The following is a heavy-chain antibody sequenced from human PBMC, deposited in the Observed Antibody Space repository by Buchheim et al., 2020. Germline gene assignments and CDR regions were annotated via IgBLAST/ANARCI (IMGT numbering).Heavy chain of an antibody. V-gene: IGHV1-69*04. J-gene: IGHJ6*02. Sequence: QVQLVQSGAEVKKPGSSAKVSCKASGGTFSSYAISWVRQAPGQGLEWMGRIIPILGIANYAQKFQGRVTITADKSTSTAYMELSSLRSEDTAVYYCATRLQYHSSSNNYYYYGMDVWGQGTT. D-gene: IGHD4-11*01. CDR3: ATRLQYHSSSNNYYYYGMDV. CDR2: IIPILGIA. CDR1: GGTFSSYA.